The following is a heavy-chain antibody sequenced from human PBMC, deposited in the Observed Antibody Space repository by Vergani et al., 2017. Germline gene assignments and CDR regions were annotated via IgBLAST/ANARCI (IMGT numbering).Heavy chain of an antibody. D-gene: IGHD3-22*01. J-gene: IGHJ4*02. CDR1: GGTFSSFA. CDR2: IIPILGTA. V-gene: IGHV1-69*11. CDR3: ARGVFDDSTGYYPGYFDY. Sequence: QVQLVQSGAEVKKPGSSVKVSCKASGGTFSSFAISWVRQAPGQGLEWMGRIIPILGTANYAQKFQGRVTITADESTSTAYMELSSLRAEDTAVYYCARGVFDDSTGYYPGYFDYWGQGTLVTVSS.